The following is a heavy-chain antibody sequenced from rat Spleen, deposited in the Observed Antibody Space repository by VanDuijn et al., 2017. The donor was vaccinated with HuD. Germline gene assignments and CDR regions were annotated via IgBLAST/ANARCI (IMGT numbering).Heavy chain of an antibody. CDR1: GFTFSNYW. CDR3: ARRKLYYGFDY. V-gene: IGHV5-31*01. D-gene: IGHD1-6*01. Sequence: EVQLVESGGGLVQPGRSLRLSCVASGFTFSNYWMTWIRQAPGKGLEWVASITNIGDNTYYPDSVKGRFTISRDNAKNTQYLLMDSLRSEDTATYYCARRKLYYGFDYWGQGVMVTVSS. J-gene: IGHJ2*01. CDR2: ITNIGDNT.